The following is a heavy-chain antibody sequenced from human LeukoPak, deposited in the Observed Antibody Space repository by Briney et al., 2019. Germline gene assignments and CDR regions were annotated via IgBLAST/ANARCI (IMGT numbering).Heavy chain of an antibody. J-gene: IGHJ5*02. D-gene: IGHD6-13*01. CDR2: IKQDGSEK. Sequence: GGSLRLSCAASGFTFSSYWMRWVRQAPGKGLEWVAIIKQDGSEKYYVDSVKGRFTISRDNAKNSLYLQMNSLRAEDTAVYYCARASIAAAGPDINWFDPWGQGTLVTVSS. CDR3: ARASIAAAGPDINWFDP. V-gene: IGHV3-7*01. CDR1: GFTFSSYW.